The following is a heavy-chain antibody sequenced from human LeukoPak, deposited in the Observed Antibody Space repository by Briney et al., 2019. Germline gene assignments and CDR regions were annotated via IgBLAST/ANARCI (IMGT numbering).Heavy chain of an antibody. J-gene: IGHJ4*02. CDR2: IYYSGST. V-gene: IGHV4-39*01. Sequence: PSKTLSLTCTVSGGSISSSSYYWGWIRQPPGKGLEWIGSIYYSGSTYYNPSLKSRVTISVDTSKNQFSLKLSSVTAADTAVYYCALRYSSSWQRGFDYWGQRTLVTVSS. CDR1: GGSISSSSYY. D-gene: IGHD6-13*01. CDR3: ALRYSSSWQRGFDY.